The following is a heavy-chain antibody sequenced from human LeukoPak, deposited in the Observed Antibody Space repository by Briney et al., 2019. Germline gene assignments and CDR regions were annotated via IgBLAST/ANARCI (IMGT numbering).Heavy chain of an antibody. CDR3: ARVAVVVAATPEGAFDI. CDR1: GYTFTSYD. J-gene: IGHJ3*02. CDR2: MNPNSGNT. Sequence: ASVKVSCKASGYTFTSYDINWVRQATGQGLEWMGWMNPNSGNTGYAQKFQGRVTMTRNTSISTAYMELSSLRSEDTAVYYCARVAVVVAATPEGAFDIWGQGTMVTVSS. D-gene: IGHD2-15*01. V-gene: IGHV1-8*01.